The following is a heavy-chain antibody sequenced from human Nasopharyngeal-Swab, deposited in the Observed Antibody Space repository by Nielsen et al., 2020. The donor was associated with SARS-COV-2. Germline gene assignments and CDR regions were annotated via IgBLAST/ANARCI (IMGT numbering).Heavy chain of an antibody. D-gene: IGHD6-13*01. CDR3: ARETAAVDY. CDR2: INTNTGNP. Sequence: WVRQAPGQGLEWMGWINTNTGNPTYAQGFTGRFVFSLDTSVSTAYLQISSLKAEDTAVYYCARETAAVDYWGQGTLVTVSP. J-gene: IGHJ4*02. V-gene: IGHV7-4-1*02.